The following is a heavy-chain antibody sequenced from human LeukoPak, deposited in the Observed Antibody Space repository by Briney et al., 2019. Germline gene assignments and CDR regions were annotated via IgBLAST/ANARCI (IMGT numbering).Heavy chain of an antibody. CDR2: IDSNGNT. CDR1: GDSITTHP. Sequence: PSETLSVTCTVSGDSITTHPWSWVRQTSGKGLDYIGFIDSNGNTNYNPSLKTRVIISSDTSTNQISLTLNSVAAADTAVYYCSRLAKCDGNCYSFDLWGQGMLVTVSS. V-gene: IGHV4-59*11. CDR3: SRLAKCDGNCYSFDL. J-gene: IGHJ4*02. D-gene: IGHD2-15*01.